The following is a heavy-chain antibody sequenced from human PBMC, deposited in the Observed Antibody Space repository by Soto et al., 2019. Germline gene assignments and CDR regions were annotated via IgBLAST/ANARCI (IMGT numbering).Heavy chain of an antibody. CDR1: GGSVSSNY. CDR3: ARERAAPSWIVP. V-gene: IGHV4-4*07. Sequence: SETLSLTCTVSGGSVSSNYWTWIRQPAGKGLEWIGRMYISGTTDYNPSLRGRVTMSVDTSKNHFSLTLTSVTAADTAVYYCARERAAPSWIVPWRRGTLVTVSS. D-gene: IGHD6-6*01. J-gene: IGHJ5*02. CDR2: MYISGTT.